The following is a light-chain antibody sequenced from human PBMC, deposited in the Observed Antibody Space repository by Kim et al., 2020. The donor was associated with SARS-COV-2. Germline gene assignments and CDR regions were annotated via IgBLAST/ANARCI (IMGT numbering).Light chain of an antibody. Sequence: DIQMTQSPSALSAVVGDTVTIACRASQSINSYLAWYQQKPGKAPKLLVYGASSLEEGVPSKFSGSGFGTDFTLTIRGLHPDDFAAYCCQQYDSFPWTFGQGTKLEI. CDR2: GAS. J-gene: IGKJ1*01. CDR1: QSINSY. CDR3: QQYDSFPWT. V-gene: IGKV1-5*01.